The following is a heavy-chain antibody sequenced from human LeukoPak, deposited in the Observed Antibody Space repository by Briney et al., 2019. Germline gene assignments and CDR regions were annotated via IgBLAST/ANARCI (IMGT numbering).Heavy chain of an antibody. CDR3: ATPSMVRGFGAFDI. V-gene: IGHV1-24*01. Sequence: ASVKVSCMVSGYTLTELSMHWVRQAPGKGLEWMGGFDPEDGETIYAQKFQGRVTMTEDTSTDTAYMELSSLRSEDTAVYYCATPSMVRGFGAFDIWGQGTMVTVSS. D-gene: IGHD3-10*01. CDR2: FDPEDGET. CDR1: GYTLTELS. J-gene: IGHJ3*02.